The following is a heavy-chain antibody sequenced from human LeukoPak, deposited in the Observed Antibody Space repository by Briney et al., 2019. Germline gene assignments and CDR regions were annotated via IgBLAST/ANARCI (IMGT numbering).Heavy chain of an antibody. J-gene: IGHJ4*02. CDR3: ARAGNVGGYSYGYPWYY. Sequence: PSQTLSLTCTVSGGSISSGGYYWSWIRQHPGKGLEWIGYIYYSGSTYYNPSLKSRVTISVDTSKNQFSLKLSSVTAADTAVYYCARAGNVGGYSYGYPWYYWGQGTLVTVSS. V-gene: IGHV4-31*03. CDR1: GGSISSGGYY. CDR2: IYYSGST. D-gene: IGHD5-18*01.